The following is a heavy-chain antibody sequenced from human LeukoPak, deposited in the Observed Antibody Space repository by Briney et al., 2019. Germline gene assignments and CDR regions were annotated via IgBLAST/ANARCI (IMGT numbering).Heavy chain of an antibody. Sequence: ASVKVSCKASGYTFTSYGISWVRQAPGQGLEWMGWISAYNGNTNYAQKLQGRVTMTTDTSTSTAYMELRSLRSDDTAVYYCARDEPITGTTSHADYWWQGTLVTVSS. V-gene: IGHV1-18*01. J-gene: IGHJ4*02. CDR2: ISAYNGNT. D-gene: IGHD1-7*01. CDR1: GYTFTSYG. CDR3: ARDEPITGTTSHADY.